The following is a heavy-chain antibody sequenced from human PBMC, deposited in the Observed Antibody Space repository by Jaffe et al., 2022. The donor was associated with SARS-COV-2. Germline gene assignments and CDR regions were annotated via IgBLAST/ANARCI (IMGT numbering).Heavy chain of an antibody. CDR3: AKSLDSGLHRPTPDY. Sequence: QVQLVESGGGVVQPGRSLRLSCAASGFTFSSYGMHWVRQAPGKGLEWVAVISYDGSNKYYADSVKGRFTISRDNSKNTLYLQMNSLRAEDTAVYYCAKSLDSGLHRPTPDYWGQGTLVTVSS. D-gene: IGHD1-1*01. V-gene: IGHV3-30*18. CDR1: GFTFSSYG. J-gene: IGHJ4*02. CDR2: ISYDGSNK.